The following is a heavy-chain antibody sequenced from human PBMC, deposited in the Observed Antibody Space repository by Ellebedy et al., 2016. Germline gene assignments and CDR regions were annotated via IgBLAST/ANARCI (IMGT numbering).Heavy chain of an antibody. D-gene: IGHD5-18*01. CDR3: ARVDTANFDY. J-gene: IGHJ4*02. Sequence: SETLSLTXAVYGGSFSGYYWSWIRQPPGKGLEWIGEINHSGSTNYNPSLKSRVTISVDTSKNQFSLKLSSVTAADTAVYYCARVDTANFDYWGQGTLVTVSS. CDR1: GGSFSGYY. CDR2: INHSGST. V-gene: IGHV4-34*09.